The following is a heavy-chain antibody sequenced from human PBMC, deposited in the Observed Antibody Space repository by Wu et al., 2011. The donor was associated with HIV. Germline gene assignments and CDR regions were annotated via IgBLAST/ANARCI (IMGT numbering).Heavy chain of an antibody. CDR3: ARRVGYCSSTSCTYYFDY. J-gene: IGHJ4*02. D-gene: IGHD2-2*01. CDR2: IYPGDSDT. V-gene: IGHV5-51*03. Sequence: VQLVQSVAEVKKPGESLKISCKGSGYSFYQLLDRLGAPDARKGLEWMGIIYPGDSDTRYSPSFQGQVTISADKSISTAYLQWSSLKASDTAMYYCARRVGYCSSTSCTYYFDYWGQGTLVTVSS. CDR1: GYSFYQLL.